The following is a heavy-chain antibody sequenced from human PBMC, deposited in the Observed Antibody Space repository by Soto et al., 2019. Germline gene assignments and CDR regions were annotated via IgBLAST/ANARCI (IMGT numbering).Heavy chain of an antibody. Sequence: ASVKVSCKASGYTFTNYGITWVRQAPGQGLEWMGWISNYNGKTNYAQILQGRVTMTTDTSTRTAYMELTSLRSDDTATYYCARNHDYGDYTAFDIWGQGTMVTVSS. CDR3: ARNHDYGDYTAFDI. J-gene: IGHJ3*02. CDR2: ISNYNGKT. D-gene: IGHD4-17*01. V-gene: IGHV1-18*01. CDR1: GYTFTNYG.